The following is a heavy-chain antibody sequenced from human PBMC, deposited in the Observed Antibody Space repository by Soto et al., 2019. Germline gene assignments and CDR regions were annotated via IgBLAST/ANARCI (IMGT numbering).Heavy chain of an antibody. D-gene: IGHD6-19*01. V-gene: IGHV1-2*02. CDR3: ARDGQWLVKRSYYYYGMDV. CDR2: INPNSGAT. J-gene: IGHJ6*02. Sequence: SVKVSCKASGYTFTGYYIHWVRQAPGQGLEWMGWINPNSGATNYAQKFQGRVTMTRDTSISTAYMELSRLRSDDTAVYYCARDGQWLVKRSYYYYGMDVWGQGTTVTVYS. CDR1: GYTFTGYY.